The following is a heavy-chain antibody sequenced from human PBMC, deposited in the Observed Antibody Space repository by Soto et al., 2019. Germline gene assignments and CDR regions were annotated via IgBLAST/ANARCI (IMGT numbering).Heavy chain of an antibody. CDR2: ISNSGRTL. Sequence: QVQLVESGGGLVKPGGSLRLSCAASGFTFSDYYMSWIRQAPGKGLEWVSYISNSGRTLYYADSMKGRFTISRDNAKNPLYLQINSLRSEDTAVYYCARDLVAVSGGVYSSSSGGYFFDFWGQGTLVTVSS. CDR1: GFTFSDYY. J-gene: IGHJ4*02. CDR3: ARDLVAVSGGVYSSSSGGYFFDF. D-gene: IGHD6-6*01. V-gene: IGHV3-11*01.